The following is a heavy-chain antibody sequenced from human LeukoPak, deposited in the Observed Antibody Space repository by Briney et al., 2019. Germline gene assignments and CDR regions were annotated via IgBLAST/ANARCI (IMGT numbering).Heavy chain of an antibody. CDR1: GGSISTSSYY. CDR2: IFYSGST. V-gene: IGHV4-39*07. D-gene: IGHD6-13*01. CDR3: ARVSAFGNVPSSWYYYYMDV. J-gene: IGHJ6*03. Sequence: SETLSLTCTVSGGSISTSSYYWGWVRQPPGKGLEWIGNIFYSGSTYYSPSLKSRVTISLDTSRNQFSLKLNSVTAADTAVYYCARVSAFGNVPSSWYYYYMDVWGKGTTVTVSS.